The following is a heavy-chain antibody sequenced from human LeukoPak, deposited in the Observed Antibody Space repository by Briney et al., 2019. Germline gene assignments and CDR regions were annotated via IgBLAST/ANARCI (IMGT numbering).Heavy chain of an antibody. CDR2: ISGGGSST. V-gene: IGHV3-23*01. D-gene: IGHD6-19*01. J-gene: IGHJ1*01. Sequence: GGSLRLSCAGSGFTFSSYAMSWVRQAPGKGLEWVSAISGGGSSTYYADSVKGRFTISRDNSKSTLFLQMNSLRAEDTAVYYCAKYRVEQWLVFHFQHWGLGTLVTVSS. CDR3: AKYRVEQWLVFHFQH. CDR1: GFTFSSYA.